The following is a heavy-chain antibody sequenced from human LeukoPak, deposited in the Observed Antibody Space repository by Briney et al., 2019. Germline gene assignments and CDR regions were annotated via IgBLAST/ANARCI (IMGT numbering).Heavy chain of an antibody. CDR1: GFTFRSYS. J-gene: IGHJ4*02. D-gene: IGHD5-18*01. CDR2: ISTSRSYI. CDR3: AKDPRDHTYGWSWRYFDY. V-gene: IGHV3-21*01. Sequence: GGSLRLSCAASGFTFRSYSMNWVRQAPGKGLEWVSSISTSRSYIYYADSVKDRFTISRDNSKNTLYLQMNNLRAEDTAVYYCAKDPRDHTYGWSWRYFDYWGQGTLVTVSS.